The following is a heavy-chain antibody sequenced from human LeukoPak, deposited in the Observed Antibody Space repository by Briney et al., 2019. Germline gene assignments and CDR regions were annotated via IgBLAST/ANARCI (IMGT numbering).Heavy chain of an antibody. CDR2: IYPGDSDT. J-gene: IGHJ4*02. CDR3: ARHVVRDGYNQVDYFDY. V-gene: IGHV5-51*01. Sequence: GESLKISCKGSGYRFTSYWIGCVRQMPGKGLEWMGIIYPGDSDTRYSPSFQGQVTISADKSISTAYLQWSSLKASDTAMYYCARHVVRDGYNQVDYFDYWGQGTLVTVSS. CDR1: GYRFTSYW. D-gene: IGHD5-24*01.